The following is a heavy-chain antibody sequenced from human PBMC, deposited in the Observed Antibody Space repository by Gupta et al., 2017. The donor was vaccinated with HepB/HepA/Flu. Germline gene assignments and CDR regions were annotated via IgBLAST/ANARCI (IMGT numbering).Heavy chain of an antibody. D-gene: IGHD3-10*01. V-gene: IGHV3-30-3*01. J-gene: IGHJ6*02. CDR2: ISYDGSNK. Sequence: QVQLVESGGGVVQPGRSLRLSCAASGFTFSSYAMHWVRQAPGKGLEWVAVISYDGSNKYYADSVKGRFTISRDNSKNTLYLQMNSLRAEDTAVYYCARVVNYYGSRQYYYYGMDVWGQGTTVTVSS. CDR3: ARVVNYYGSRQYYYYGMDV. CDR1: GFTFSSYA.